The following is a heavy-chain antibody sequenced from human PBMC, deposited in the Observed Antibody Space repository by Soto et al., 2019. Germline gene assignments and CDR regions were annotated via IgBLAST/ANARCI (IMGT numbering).Heavy chain of an antibody. V-gene: IGHV1-69*12. J-gene: IGHJ2*01. Sequence: QVQLVQSGAEVKKPGSSVKVSCKASGGTFSNYAISWVRQAPGQGLEWMGGITPFFGTANYAQKFQGRVTITADESMSTAYMELSRLRSDDTAVYYCAQTLGSAVAWPGRFDLCGRGTLVTVSS. CDR1: GGTFSNYA. CDR3: AQTLGSAVAWPGRFDL. CDR2: ITPFFGTA. D-gene: IGHD6-19*01.